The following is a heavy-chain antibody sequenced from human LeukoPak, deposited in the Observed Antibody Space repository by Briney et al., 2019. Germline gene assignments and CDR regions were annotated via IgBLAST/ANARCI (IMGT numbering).Heavy chain of an antibody. J-gene: IGHJ6*02. V-gene: IGHV3-23*01. D-gene: IGHD3-3*01. CDR1: GFTFSSYA. Sequence: GGSLRLSCAASGFTFSSYAMSWVRQAPGKGLEWVSAISGSGGSTYYADSVKDRFTISRDNSKNTLYLQMNSLRAEDTAVYYCAKDGYYDFWSGYYYGSGGFRGMDVWGQGTTVTVPS. CDR3: AKDGYYDFWSGYYYGSGGFRGMDV. CDR2: ISGSGGST.